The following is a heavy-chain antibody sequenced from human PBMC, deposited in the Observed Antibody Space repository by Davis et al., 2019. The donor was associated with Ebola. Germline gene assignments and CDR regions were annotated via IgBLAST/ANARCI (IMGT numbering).Heavy chain of an antibody. CDR2: INHSGST. V-gene: IGHV4-34*01. D-gene: IGHD3-10*01. Sequence: SETLSLTCAVYGGSFSGYYWSWIRQPPGKGLEWIGEINHSGSTNYNPSLKSRVTISVDTSKNQFSLKLSSVTAADTAVYYCARDFPGGDWYFDLWGRGTLVTVSS. CDR1: GGSFSGYY. CDR3: ARDFPGGDWYFDL. J-gene: IGHJ2*01.